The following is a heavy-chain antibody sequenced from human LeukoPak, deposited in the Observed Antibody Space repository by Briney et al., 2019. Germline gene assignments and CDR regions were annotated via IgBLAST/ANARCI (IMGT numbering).Heavy chain of an antibody. CDR1: GDITHY. CDR3: AKHNGGGIVSYVAPGPPDYFDH. D-gene: IGHD1-26*01. V-gene: IGHV4-39*01. Sequence: SETLSLTCTVSGDITHYWGWIRQPPGKGRECIGSIYFIGSVYYNPSLRSRVTISLYTSTKQLSLKLTSVTAADTAIYYCAKHNGGGIVSYVAPGPPDYFDHWGQGALVTVSS. CDR2: IYFIGSV. J-gene: IGHJ4*02.